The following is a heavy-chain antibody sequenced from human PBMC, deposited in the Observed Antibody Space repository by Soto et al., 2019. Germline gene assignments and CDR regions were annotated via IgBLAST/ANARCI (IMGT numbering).Heavy chain of an antibody. D-gene: IGHD1-20*01. Sequence: GASVKVSCKASGGTFSSYAISWVRQAPGQGLEWMGGIIPIFGTANYAQKFQGRVTITADESTSTAYMELSSLRSEDTAVYYCARDHGLRALSITGSCMDVWGQGTTVTVSS. CDR2: IIPIFGTA. J-gene: IGHJ6*02. CDR3: ARDHGLRALSITGSCMDV. CDR1: GGTFSSYA. V-gene: IGHV1-69*13.